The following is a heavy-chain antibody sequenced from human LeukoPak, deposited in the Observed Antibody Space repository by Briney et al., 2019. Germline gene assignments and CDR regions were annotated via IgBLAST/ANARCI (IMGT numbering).Heavy chain of an antibody. CDR1: DDPISGYY. CDR3: GRGGYCNTVTCYLASYYMDV. CDR2: VYHTGDI. V-gene: IGHV4-38-2*01. D-gene: IGHD2/OR15-2a*01. Sequence: SETLSLTCAVSDDPISGYYWGWVRQPPGKGVGWVGGVYHTGDIQYNPSLQRRVTISLDKCNNQISLKRRSVTAGDTGAYFCGRGGYCNTVTCYLASYYMDVSGKGTPVTVSS. J-gene: IGHJ6*03.